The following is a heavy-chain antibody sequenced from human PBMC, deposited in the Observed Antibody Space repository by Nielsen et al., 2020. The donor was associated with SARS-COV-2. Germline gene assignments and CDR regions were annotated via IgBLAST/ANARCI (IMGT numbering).Heavy chain of an antibody. V-gene: IGHV4-31*02. CDR3: ARYERGGGYDFWSGYYPRGWFDP. Sequence: WIRQPPGKGLEWIGYIYYSGSTYYNPSLKSRVTISVDTSKNQFSLKLSSVTAADTAVYYCARYERGGGYDFWSGYYPRGWFDPWGQGTLVTVSS. D-gene: IGHD3-3*01. CDR2: IYYSGST. J-gene: IGHJ5*02.